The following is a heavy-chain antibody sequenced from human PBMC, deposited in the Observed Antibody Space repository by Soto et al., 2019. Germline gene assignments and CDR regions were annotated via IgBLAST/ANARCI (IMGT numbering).Heavy chain of an antibody. V-gene: IGHV3-11*01. CDR2: IISSGSTI. Sequence: TGGSLRLSCAASGFTFSDHYMSWIRQAPGKGLEWVSYIISSGSTIYYADSVKGRFTISRDNAKNSLYLQMNSLRAEDTAVYYCAREVVMHFDYWGQGTLVTVSS. CDR1: GFTFSDHY. CDR3: AREVVMHFDY. J-gene: IGHJ4*02. D-gene: IGHD3-22*01.